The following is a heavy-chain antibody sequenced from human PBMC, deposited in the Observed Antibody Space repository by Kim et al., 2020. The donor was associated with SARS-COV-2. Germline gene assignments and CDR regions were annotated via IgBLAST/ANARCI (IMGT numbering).Heavy chain of an antibody. J-gene: IGHJ4*02. D-gene: IGHD2-2*01. CDR3: AKDSPRSDIVVVPAEQYFDY. Sequence: RFTIARDNTKNPLYLQMNSLRAEDTAVYYCAKDSPRSDIVVVPAEQYFDYWGQGTLVTVSS. V-gene: IGHV3-23*01.